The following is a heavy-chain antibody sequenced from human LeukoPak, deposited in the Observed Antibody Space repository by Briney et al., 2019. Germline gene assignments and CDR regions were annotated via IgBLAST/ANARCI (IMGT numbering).Heavy chain of an antibody. CDR1: GFPFSDFS. CDR2: TNSDGTTT. D-gene: IGHD2-8*01. V-gene: IGHV3-23*01. J-gene: IGHJ4*02. CDR3: AKQSYARSLGE. Sequence: GGSLRLSCATSGFPFSDFSMTWVRQAPGKGLEGISTTNSDGTTTYYAESVKGRFTISRDNFKNALYLQMSSLRVEDTAIYYCAKQSYARSLGEGGPGTLVTVSS.